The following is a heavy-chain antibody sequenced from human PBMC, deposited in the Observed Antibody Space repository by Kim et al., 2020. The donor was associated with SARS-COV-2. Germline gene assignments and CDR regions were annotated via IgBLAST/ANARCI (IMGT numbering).Heavy chain of an antibody. J-gene: IGHJ6*02. CDR1: GGSISSGGYY. Sequence: SETLSLTCTVSGGSISSGGYYWSWIRQHPGKGLEWIGYIYYSGSTYYNPSLKSRVTISVDTSKNQFSLKLSSVTAADTAVYYCARDPLTNPVPVGYYYYYGMDVWGQGTTVTVSS. CDR2: IYYSGST. V-gene: IGHV4-31*03. CDR3: ARDPLTNPVPVGYYYYYGMDV.